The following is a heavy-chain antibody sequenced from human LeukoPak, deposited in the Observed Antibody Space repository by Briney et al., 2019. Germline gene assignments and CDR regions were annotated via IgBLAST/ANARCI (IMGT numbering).Heavy chain of an antibody. J-gene: IGHJ4*02. CDR1: GCTFSSYE. CDR3: ARGWGHYGSGSFDY. V-gene: IGHV3-48*03. Sequence: GGSLRLFCVGSGCTFSSYEMNWVRKAPGKGLEWVSYISSSGSTISYADSVKGRFTISRDNAKNSLYLQMNSLRAEATAVYYCARGWGHYGSGSFDYWGQGTLVTVSS. D-gene: IGHD3-10*01. CDR2: ISSSGSTI.